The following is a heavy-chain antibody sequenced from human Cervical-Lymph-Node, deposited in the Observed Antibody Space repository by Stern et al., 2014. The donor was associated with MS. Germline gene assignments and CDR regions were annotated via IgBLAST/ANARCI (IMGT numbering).Heavy chain of an antibody. CDR1: GYTFTGYY. Sequence: HVQLVQSGAEVKKPGASVKVSCKASGYTFTGYYMHWVRQAPGQGPEWMGWINTNSGGTNYAKKFQGRVTVTRDTSISTVDMELSRLRSDDTAVYYCARGGTSSCDYWGQGTLVTVSS. CDR2: INTNSGGT. V-gene: IGHV1-2*02. CDR3: ARGGTSSCDY. J-gene: IGHJ4*02. D-gene: IGHD1-14*01.